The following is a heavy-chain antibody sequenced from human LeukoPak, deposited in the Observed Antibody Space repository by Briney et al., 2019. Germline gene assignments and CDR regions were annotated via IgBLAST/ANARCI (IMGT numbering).Heavy chain of an antibody. CDR1: GFTFSSYS. Sequence: GGSLRLSCAASGFTFSSYSMNWVRQAPGKGLEWVSSISSSSSYIYYADSVKGRFTISRDNAKNSLYLQMNSLRAEDTAVYYCARETRMEWLFNYFDYWGQGTLVTVSS. CDR3: ARETRMEWLFNYFDY. J-gene: IGHJ4*02. D-gene: IGHD3-3*01. CDR2: ISSSSSYI. V-gene: IGHV3-21*01.